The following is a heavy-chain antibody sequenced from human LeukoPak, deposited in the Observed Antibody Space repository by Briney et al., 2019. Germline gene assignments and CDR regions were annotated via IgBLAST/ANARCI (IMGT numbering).Heavy chain of an antibody. CDR2: IYYSGST. CDR1: GASISSSSYY. V-gene: IGHV4-61*05. J-gene: IGHJ3*02. CDR3: ARGRYGDYVGEDAFDI. Sequence: SETLSLTCTVSGASISSSSYYWGWIRQPPGKGLEWIGNIYYSGSTNYNPSLKSRVTISVDTSKNQFSLKLSSVTAADTAVYYCARGRYGDYVGEDAFDIWGQGTMVTVSS. D-gene: IGHD4-17*01.